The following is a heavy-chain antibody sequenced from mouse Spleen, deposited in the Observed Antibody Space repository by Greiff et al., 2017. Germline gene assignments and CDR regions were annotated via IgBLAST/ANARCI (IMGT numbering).Heavy chain of an antibody. CDR1: GFNIIDYY. Sequence: VHVKQSGAELVRPGALVKLSCKASGFNIIDYYMHWVKQRPEQGLEWIGWIDPENGNTIYDPKFQGKASITADTSSNTAYLQLSSLTSEDTAVYYCARGLLRLYYYAMDYWGQGTSVTVSS. D-gene: IGHD1-2*01. CDR2: IDPENGNT. J-gene: IGHJ4*01. CDR3: ARGLLRLYYYAMDY. V-gene: IGHV14-1*02.